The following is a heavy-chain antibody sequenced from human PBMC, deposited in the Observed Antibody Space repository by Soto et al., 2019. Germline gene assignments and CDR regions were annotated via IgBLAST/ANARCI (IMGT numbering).Heavy chain of an antibody. CDR3: ARALVTHPVYYFDY. V-gene: IGHV4-31*03. Sequence: SETLSLTCTVSGCSISSGGYYWSWIRQHPGKGLEWIGYIYYSGSTYYIPSLKSRVTISVDTSKNQFSLKLSSVTAADTAVYYCARALVTHPVYYFDYWGQGTLVTVSS. J-gene: IGHJ4*02. D-gene: IGHD3-9*01. CDR1: GCSISSGGYY. CDR2: IYYSGST.